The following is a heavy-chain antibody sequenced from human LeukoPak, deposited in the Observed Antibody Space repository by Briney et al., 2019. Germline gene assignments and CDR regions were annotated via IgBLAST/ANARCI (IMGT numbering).Heavy chain of an antibody. Sequence: GGSLRLSCAASGFTFSSYAMSWVRQAPGKGLEWVSAISGSGGSTYYADSVKGRFTISRDNAKNTLYLQMSSLRAEDTAVYCCESSYLTGYYFRDYWGQGTLVTVSS. D-gene: IGHD3-9*01. V-gene: IGHV3-23*01. CDR2: ISGSGGST. J-gene: IGHJ4*02. CDR3: ESSYLTGYYFRDY. CDR1: GFTFSSYA.